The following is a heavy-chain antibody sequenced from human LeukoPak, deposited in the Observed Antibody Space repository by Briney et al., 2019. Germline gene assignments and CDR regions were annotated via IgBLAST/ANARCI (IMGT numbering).Heavy chain of an antibody. CDR1: GNYW. CDR2: INGDGSWT. J-gene: IGHJ4*02. CDR3: VSFYETY. Sequence: GGSLRLSCAASGNYWMHWVRQAPGKGLVWVSHINGDGSWTTYADSVKGRFTISKDDAKNTVYLQMNNLRAEDTAVYYCVSFYETYWGRGTLVTVSS. V-gene: IGHV3-74*01. D-gene: IGHD2-2*01.